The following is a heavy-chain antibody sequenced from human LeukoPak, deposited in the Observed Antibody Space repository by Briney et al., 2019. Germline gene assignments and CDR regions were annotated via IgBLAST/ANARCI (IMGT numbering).Heavy chain of an antibody. CDR3: ARHIRLGGWFGP. D-gene: IGHD3-16*01. Sequence: PSETLSLTCTVSRGFISGHYWSWIRQPPGKGREGIGYIYYNEDTKYNPSVTSQVPISLDKSKTYLSLKLTSATAADTAISYYARHIRLGGWFGPWGQGTLVPVSS. CDR1: RGFISGHY. J-gene: IGHJ5*02. V-gene: IGHV4-59*08. CDR2: IYYNEDT.